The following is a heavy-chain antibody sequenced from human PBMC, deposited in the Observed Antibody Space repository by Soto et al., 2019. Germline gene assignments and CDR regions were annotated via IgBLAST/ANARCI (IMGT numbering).Heavy chain of an antibody. CDR3: ARDSLGVGAVAGYYFDY. Sequence: PGGSLRLSCAASGFTFSSYGMHWVRQAPGKGLEWVAVIWYDGSNKYYADSVKGRFTISRDNSKNTLYLQMNSLRAEDTAVYYCARDSLGVGAVAGYYFDYWGQGTLVTVSS. J-gene: IGHJ4*02. CDR2: IWYDGSNK. CDR1: GFTFSSYG. D-gene: IGHD6-19*01. V-gene: IGHV3-33*01.